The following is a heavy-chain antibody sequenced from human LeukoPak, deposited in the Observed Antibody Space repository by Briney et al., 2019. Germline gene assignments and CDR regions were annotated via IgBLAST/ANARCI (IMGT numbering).Heavy chain of an antibody. CDR1: GGSFSGYY. Sequence: SETLSLTCAVYGGSFSGYYWSWIRQPPGKGLEWIGEINHSGSTNYNPSLKSRVTISVDTSKNQFSLKLRSVTAADTAVYYCASEAGTGDYYYYGMDVWGQGTTVTVSS. CDR2: INHSGST. CDR3: ASEAGTGDYYYYGMDV. D-gene: IGHD6-19*01. J-gene: IGHJ6*02. V-gene: IGHV4-34*01.